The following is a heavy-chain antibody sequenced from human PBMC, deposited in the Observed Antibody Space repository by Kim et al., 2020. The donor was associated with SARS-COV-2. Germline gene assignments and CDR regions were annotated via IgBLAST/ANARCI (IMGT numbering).Heavy chain of an antibody. J-gene: IGHJ4*02. V-gene: IGHV5-51*01. CDR2: IYPGDSDT. CDR1: GYSFTSYW. D-gene: IGHD5-18*01. Sequence: GESLKISCKGSGYSFTSYWIGWVRQMPGKGLEWMGIIYPGDSDTRYSPSFQGQVTISADKSISTAYLQWSSLKASDTAMYYCARLTSPEWIQLWQYYFDYWGQGTLVTVSS. CDR3: ARLTSPEWIQLWQYYFDY.